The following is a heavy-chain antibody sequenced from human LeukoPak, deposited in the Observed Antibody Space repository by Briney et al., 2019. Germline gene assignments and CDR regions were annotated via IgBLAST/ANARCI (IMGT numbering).Heavy chain of an antibody. D-gene: IGHD3-22*01. V-gene: IGHV4-34*01. Sequence: SETLSLTCAVYGGSFSGYYWSWIRQPPGKGLEWIGEINHSGSTNYNPSLKSRVTISVDASKNQFSLKLSSVTAADTAVYYCARVTMIVVVNWFDPWGQGTLVTVSS. CDR1: GGSFSGYY. J-gene: IGHJ5*02. CDR3: ARVTMIVVVNWFDP. CDR2: INHSGST.